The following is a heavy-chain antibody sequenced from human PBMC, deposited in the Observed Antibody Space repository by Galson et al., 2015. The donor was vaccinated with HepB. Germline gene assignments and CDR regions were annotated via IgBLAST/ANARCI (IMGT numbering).Heavy chain of an antibody. V-gene: IGHV2-5*02. J-gene: IGHJ3*02. CDR1: GFSLSTSGVG. CDR2: IYWDDDK. D-gene: IGHD6-13*01. Sequence: PALVKPTQTLTLTCTFSGFSLSTSGVGVGWIRQPPGKAPEWLALIYWDDDKRYSPSLKSRLTITKDTSKNQVVLTMTNMDPVDTATYYCAPSIAAAGAFDIWGQGTMVTVSS. CDR3: APSIAAAGAFDI.